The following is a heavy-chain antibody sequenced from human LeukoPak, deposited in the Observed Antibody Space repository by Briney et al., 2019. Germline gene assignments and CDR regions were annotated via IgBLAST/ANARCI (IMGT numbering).Heavy chain of an antibody. V-gene: IGHV1-2*02. D-gene: IGHD3-22*01. Sequence: ASVKVSCKASGYTFTGYYMHWVRQAPGQGLEWMGWINPNSGGTNYAQKFQGRVTMTRDTSISTAYMELSRLRSDDTAVYYCARVPLSDYYDSSGYQNIDYWGQGTLVTVSS. CDR1: GYTFTGYY. CDR2: INPNSGGT. J-gene: IGHJ4*02. CDR3: ARVPLSDYYDSSGYQNIDY.